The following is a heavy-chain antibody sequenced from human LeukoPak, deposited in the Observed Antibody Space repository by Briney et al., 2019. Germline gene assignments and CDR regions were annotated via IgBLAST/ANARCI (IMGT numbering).Heavy chain of an antibody. V-gene: IGHV3-7*01. CDR3: ARDFFAFGGVIALLDY. J-gene: IGHJ4*02. CDR2: IKLGGSEK. CDR1: GFTFSSYW. D-gene: IGHD3-16*02. Sequence: GGSERLSCAASGFTFSSYWMSWIRQAPGKGLEWVANIKLGGSEKYYVDSVKGRFTISRDNAKKSLYLQMNSLRDEDTAVYYCARDFFAFGGVIALLDYWGQGTLVTVSS.